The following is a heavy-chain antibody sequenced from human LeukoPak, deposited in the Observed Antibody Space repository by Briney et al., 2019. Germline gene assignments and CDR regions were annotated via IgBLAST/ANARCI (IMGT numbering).Heavy chain of an antibody. CDR3: ARGRRYSSWFDY. V-gene: IGHV4-34*01. D-gene: IGHD5-18*01. CDR1: GGSFSGYY. Sequence: PSETLSLTCAVYGGSFSGYYWSWIRQPPGKGLEWIGEINHSGSTNYNPSLKSRVTISVDTSKNQFSLKLSSVTAADTAVYYCARGRRYSSWFDYWGQGTLVTGSS. J-gene: IGHJ4*02. CDR2: INHSGST.